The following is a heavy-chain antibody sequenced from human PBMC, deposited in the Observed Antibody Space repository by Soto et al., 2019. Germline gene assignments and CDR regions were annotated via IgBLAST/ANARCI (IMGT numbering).Heavy chain of an antibody. Sequence: PVGSLRLSCAASGFTFSSYAMSWVRQAPGKGLEWVSAISGSGGSTYYADSVKGRFTISRDNSKNTLYLQMNSLRAEDTAVYYCAKDGYSGYDEPADYWGQGTLVTVSS. CDR2: ISGSGGST. D-gene: IGHD5-12*01. V-gene: IGHV3-23*01. CDR1: GFTFSSYA. J-gene: IGHJ4*02. CDR3: AKDGYSGYDEPADY.